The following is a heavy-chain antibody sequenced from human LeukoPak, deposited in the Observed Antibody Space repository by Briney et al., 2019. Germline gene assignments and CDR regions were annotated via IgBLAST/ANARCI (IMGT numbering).Heavy chain of an antibody. J-gene: IGHJ4*02. D-gene: IGHD3-9*01. V-gene: IGHV4-31*02. CDR1: GGSISSGGYY. Sequence: SQTLCLTCTVSGGSISSGGYYWSWIRQHPGKGLEWIGYIFYSGNTYYNPSLKSRVTISVDTSKNQFSLKLSSVTAADTAVYYCARGVTYYDILTGRLDYFDYWGQGTLVTVSS. CDR3: ARGVTYYDILTGRLDYFDY. CDR2: IFYSGNT.